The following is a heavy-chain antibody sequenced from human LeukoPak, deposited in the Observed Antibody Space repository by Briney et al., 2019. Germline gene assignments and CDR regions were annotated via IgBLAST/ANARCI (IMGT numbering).Heavy chain of an antibody. CDR2: IGTAGDT. CDR1: GFTFSSYD. D-gene: IGHD2-15*01. V-gene: IGHV3-13*01. Sequence: PGGSLRLSCAASGFTFSSYDMHWVRQATGKGLEWVSAIGTAGDTYYPGSVKGRFTISRENAKNSLYLQMNSLRAGDTAVYYCARDRVAIGMDVWGQGTTVTVSS. J-gene: IGHJ6*02. CDR3: ARDRVAIGMDV.